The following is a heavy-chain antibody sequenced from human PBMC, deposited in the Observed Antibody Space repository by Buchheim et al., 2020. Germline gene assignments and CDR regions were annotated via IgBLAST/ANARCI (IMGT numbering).Heavy chain of an antibody. Sequence: QVQLQESGPRLVKPSGTLSLTCAVSGGSISSSNWYSWVRQPPGKGLEWIGEILHSGSTNYNPSLKSRVDITMDKAKKQYSLKLSSVTAADTAVYYCAREGRASRFDYWGQGTL. CDR3: AREGRASRFDY. CDR2: ILHSGST. CDR1: GGSISSSNW. V-gene: IGHV4-4*02. D-gene: IGHD3-10*01. J-gene: IGHJ4*02.